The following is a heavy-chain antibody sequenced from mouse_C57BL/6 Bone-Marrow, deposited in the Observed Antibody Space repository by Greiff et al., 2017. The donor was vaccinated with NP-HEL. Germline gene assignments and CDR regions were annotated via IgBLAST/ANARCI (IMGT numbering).Heavy chain of an antibody. Sequence: VHVKQSGPELVKPGASVKISCKASGYSFTDYNMNWVKQSHGKSLEWIGVINPNYGTTSYNQKFKGKATLTVDQSSSTAYMQLNSLTSEDSAVYYCARWLLLTLAMDYWGQGTSVTVSS. J-gene: IGHJ4*01. CDR2: INPNYGTT. D-gene: IGHD2-3*01. CDR3: ARWLLLTLAMDY. CDR1: GYSFTDYN. V-gene: IGHV1-39*01.